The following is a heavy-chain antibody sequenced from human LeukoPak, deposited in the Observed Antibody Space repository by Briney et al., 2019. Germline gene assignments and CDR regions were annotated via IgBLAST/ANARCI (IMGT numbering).Heavy chain of an antibody. J-gene: IGHJ3*02. Sequence: SETLSLTCTVSGGSISSSSYYWGWIRQPPGKGLEWIGSIYYSGSTYYNPSLKSRVTISVDTSKNQFSLKLSSVTAADTAVYYCAREFVVPAVPRGADAFDIWGQGTMVTASS. CDR3: AREFVVPAVPRGADAFDI. D-gene: IGHD2-2*01. V-gene: IGHV4-39*07. CDR1: GGSISSSSYY. CDR2: IYYSGST.